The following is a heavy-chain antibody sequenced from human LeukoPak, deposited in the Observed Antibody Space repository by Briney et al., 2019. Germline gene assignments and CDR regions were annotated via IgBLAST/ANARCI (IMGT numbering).Heavy chain of an antibody. Sequence: SETLPLTCTVSGVSISSYYWSWIRQPPGKGLEWIGYIYYSGSTNYNPSLKSRVTISVDTSKNQFSLKLSSVTAADTAVYYCARVDSSNWYEYRGYFDYWGQGTLVTVSS. CDR2: IYYSGST. CDR3: ARVDSSNWYEYRGYFDY. D-gene: IGHD6-13*01. CDR1: GVSISSYY. V-gene: IGHV4-59*01. J-gene: IGHJ4*02.